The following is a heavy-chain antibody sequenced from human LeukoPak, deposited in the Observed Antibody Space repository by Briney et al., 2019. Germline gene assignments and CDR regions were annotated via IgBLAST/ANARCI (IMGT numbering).Heavy chain of an antibody. D-gene: IGHD3-16*02. Sequence: GGSLRLSCEASGFTFSNYAMSWVRQAPGKGLEWVSAISGSGGSTYYADSVKGRFTISRDNSKNTLYLQMNSLRAEDTASYYCAKDMITFGGVIVRHDYWGQGTLVTVSS. J-gene: IGHJ4*02. CDR3: AKDMITFGGVIVRHDY. V-gene: IGHV3-23*01. CDR2: ISGSGGST. CDR1: GFTFSNYA.